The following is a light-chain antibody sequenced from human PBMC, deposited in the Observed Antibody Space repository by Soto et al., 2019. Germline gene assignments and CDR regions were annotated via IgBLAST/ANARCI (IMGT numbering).Light chain of an antibody. CDR2: GND. V-gene: IGLV1-40*01. Sequence: QSVLTQPPSVSGAPGQGVTISCTGSSSNIGAGYDVHWYPQLPGAAPKLLIFGNDNRPSGVPDRFSGSRSGTSASLAITGLQAEDEADYYCQSYDRSLSGSVFGAGTKLTVL. CDR3: QSYDRSLSGSV. CDR1: SSNIGAGYD. J-gene: IGLJ1*01.